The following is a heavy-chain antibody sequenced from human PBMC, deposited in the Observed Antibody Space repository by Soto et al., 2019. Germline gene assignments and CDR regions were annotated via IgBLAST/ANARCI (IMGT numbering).Heavy chain of an antibody. V-gene: IGHV2-5*02. D-gene: IGHD6-13*01. CDR3: AHRLSLSSTWNYGYMDV. J-gene: IGHJ6*03. CDR2: IYWDDDK. CDR1: GFSLSTGGVG. Sequence: QITLEESGPTLVNPAQTLTLTCTFSGFSLSTGGVGVGWIRQPPGQALEWLALIYWDDDKRYSPSLKSRLTITKDTSKNQEVLTVTNLGPVDTATYYCAHRLSLSSTWNYGYMDVWSKGTTVTVSS.